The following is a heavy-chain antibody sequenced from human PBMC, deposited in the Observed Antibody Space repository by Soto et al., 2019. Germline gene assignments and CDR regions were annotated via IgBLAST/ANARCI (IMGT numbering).Heavy chain of an antibody. CDR1: GGTFSSYA. Sequence: QVQLVQSGAEVKKPGSSVKVSCKASGGTFSSYAISWVRQAPGQGLEWMGGIIPIFGTANYAQKFQGRVTITADESTSTAYMELSSLRSEDTAVYYSASLYDFWSGYFTSFYGMDVWGQGTTVTVSS. V-gene: IGHV1-69*01. D-gene: IGHD3-3*01. CDR3: ASLYDFWSGYFTSFYGMDV. J-gene: IGHJ6*02. CDR2: IIPIFGTA.